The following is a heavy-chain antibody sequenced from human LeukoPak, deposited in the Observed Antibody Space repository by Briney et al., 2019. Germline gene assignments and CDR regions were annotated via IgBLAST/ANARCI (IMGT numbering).Heavy chain of an antibody. CDR3: AREVAVAGYYYYGTDV. Sequence: PSETLSLTCTVSGGSISSYYWSWIRQPPGKGLEWIGYIYYSGSTNYNPSLKSRVTISVDTSKNQFSLKLSSVTAADTAVYYCAREVAVAGYYYYGTDVWGQGTTVTVSS. V-gene: IGHV4-59*01. CDR1: GGSISSYY. D-gene: IGHD6-19*01. J-gene: IGHJ6*02. CDR2: IYYSGST.